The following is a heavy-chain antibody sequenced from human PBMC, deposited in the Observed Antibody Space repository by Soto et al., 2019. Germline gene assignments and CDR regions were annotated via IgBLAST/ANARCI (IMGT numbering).Heavy chain of an antibody. CDR2: IYYSGST. J-gene: IGHJ4*02. CDR3: ARLYYDFWSGYYSIYYFDY. CDR1: GGSISSSSYY. D-gene: IGHD3-3*01. Sequence: QLQLQESGPGLVKPSETLSLTCTVSGGSISSSSYYWGWIRQPPGKGLEWIGSIYYSGSTYYNPSLKSRVTISVDTSKNQFSLKLSSVTAADTAVYYCARLYYDFWSGYYSIYYFDYWGQGTLVTVSS. V-gene: IGHV4-39*01.